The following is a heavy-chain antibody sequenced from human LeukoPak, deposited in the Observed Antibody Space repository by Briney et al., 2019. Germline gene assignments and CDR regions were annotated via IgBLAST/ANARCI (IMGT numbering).Heavy chain of an antibody. J-gene: IGHJ6*02. V-gene: IGHV3-23*01. CDR2: ISSSGGST. CDR1: GFTFSSYA. Sequence: PGGSLRLSCAASGFTFSSYAMSWVRQAPGKGLEWVSAISSSGGSTYYADSVKGRFTISRDNSKNTLYLQMNSLRAEDTAVYYCAKGGYCSSTSCEIHYYYYGMDVWGQGTTVTVSS. D-gene: IGHD2-2*01. CDR3: AKGGYCSSTSCEIHYYYYGMDV.